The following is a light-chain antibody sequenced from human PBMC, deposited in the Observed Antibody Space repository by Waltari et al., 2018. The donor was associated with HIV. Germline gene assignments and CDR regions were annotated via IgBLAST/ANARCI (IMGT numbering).Light chain of an antibody. V-gene: IGLV1-51*01. Sequence: QSVLTQPPSLSAAPGQKVTISCSGSSSNIGDNYVSWYQQLPGTAPKLLIYDNNKRPSGIPDRFSASKSGTSATLGITGLQTGDEADYYCGTWDSSLSAGLFGGGTKLTVL. CDR2: DNN. CDR3: GTWDSSLSAGL. CDR1: SSNIGDNY. J-gene: IGLJ2*01.